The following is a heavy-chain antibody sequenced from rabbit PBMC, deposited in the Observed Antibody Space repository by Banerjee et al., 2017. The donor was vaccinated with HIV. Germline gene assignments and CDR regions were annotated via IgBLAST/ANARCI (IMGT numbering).Heavy chain of an antibody. CDR2: IYAGKGST. Sequence: QLKETGGGLVQPGGSLTLSCKASGFDFSSYYMSWVRQAPGKGLEWIGIIYAGKGSTDYASWVNGRFTISSDNAQNTVDLQMNSLTVADTATYFCARDMAYVDYGDYLPYYFYLWGPGTLVTVS. D-gene: IGHD2-1*01. J-gene: IGHJ4*01. CDR1: GFDFSSYY. CDR3: ARDMAYVDYGDYLPYYFYL. V-gene: IGHV1S7*01.